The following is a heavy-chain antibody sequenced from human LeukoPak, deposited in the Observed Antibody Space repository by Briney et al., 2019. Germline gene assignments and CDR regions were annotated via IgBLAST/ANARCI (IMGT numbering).Heavy chain of an antibody. D-gene: IGHD6-13*01. CDR2: IKQDGSEK. CDR3: ARERPAAASAFEL. J-gene: IGHJ3*01. CDR1: GFTFSSYW. Sequence: GGSLRLSCAASGFTFSSYWMSWVRQAPGKGLEWVANIKQDGSEKYYVDSVKGRFTISRDNSKNTLYLQMNSLRAEDTAVYYCARERPAAASAFELWGQGTMVTVSS. V-gene: IGHV3-7*01.